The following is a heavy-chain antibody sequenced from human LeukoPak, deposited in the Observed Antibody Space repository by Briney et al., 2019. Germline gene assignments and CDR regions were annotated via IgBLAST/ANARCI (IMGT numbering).Heavy chain of an antibody. CDR1: GGSLSGYY. J-gene: IGHJ4*02. Sequence: SETLSLTCAVTGGSLSGYYCAWIRQSPGKGLEWIWEINHSGRTNYNSSLENRVTISVDTSNNQFSLKLTSVTAADTAVYYCARDPCTSINCPLRYWAQGTLVTVSS. D-gene: IGHD2-2*01. CDR3: ARDPCTSINCPLRY. CDR2: INHSGRT. V-gene: IGHV4-34*01.